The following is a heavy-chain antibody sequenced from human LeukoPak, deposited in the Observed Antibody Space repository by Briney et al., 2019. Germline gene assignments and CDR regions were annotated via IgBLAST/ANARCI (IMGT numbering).Heavy chain of an antibody. V-gene: IGHV4-39*07. CDR3: ARVWQQLVFDY. D-gene: IGHD6-13*01. J-gene: IGHJ4*02. Sequence: SETLSLTCTVSGGSISSSSYYWGWIRQPPGKGLEWIGSIYYSGSTYYNPSLKSRVTISVDTSKNQFSLKLSSVTAADTAVYYCARVWQQLVFDYWGQGTLVTVSS. CDR2: IYYSGST. CDR1: GGSISSSSYY.